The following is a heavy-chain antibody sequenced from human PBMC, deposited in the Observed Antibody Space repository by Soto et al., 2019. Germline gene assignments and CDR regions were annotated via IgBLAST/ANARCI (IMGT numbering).Heavy chain of an antibody. J-gene: IGHJ3*02. CDR1: GYTFTSYD. D-gene: IGHD6-19*01. Sequence: GASVKVSCKDSGYTFTSYDINWVRQATRQGLEWMGWMNPNSGNTDYAQKFQGWVTMTRDTSISTAYMELSRLRSDDTAVYYCARARSSGWYRDAFDIWGQGTMVTVSS. V-gene: IGHV1-8*01. CDR2: MNPNSGNT. CDR3: ARARSSGWYRDAFDI.